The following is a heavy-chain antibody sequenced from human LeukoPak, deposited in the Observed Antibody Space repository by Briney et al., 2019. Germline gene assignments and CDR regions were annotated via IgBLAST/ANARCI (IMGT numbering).Heavy chain of an antibody. J-gene: IGHJ6*03. V-gene: IGHV3-13*01. Sequence: TGGSLRLSCAASGFVFSTYDMHWVRQAPGKGLEWVSFIGSAGDTYYPGSVKGRFTISRENAKNSLFLQMNNLRAGDTVVYYGARGGRKGDDYYNYSRDVWAKGPRSPSP. CDR1: GFVFSTYD. CDR3: ARGGRKGDDYYNYSRDV. CDR2: IGSAGDT. D-gene: IGHD3-16*01.